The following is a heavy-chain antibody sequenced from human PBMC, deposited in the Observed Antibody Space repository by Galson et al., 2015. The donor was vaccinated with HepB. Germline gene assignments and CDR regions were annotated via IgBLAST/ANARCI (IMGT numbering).Heavy chain of an antibody. V-gene: IGHV5-10-1*01. CDR1: GYSFTSYW. J-gene: IGHJ6*02. Sequence: QSGAEVKKPGESLRISCKGSGYSFTSYWISWVRQMPGKGLEWMGRIDPSDSYTNYSPSFQGHVTISADKSISTAYLQWSSLKASDTAMYYCARGGTMIVVDQEKKYYYYGMDVWGQGTTVTVSS. CDR3: ARGGTMIVVDQEKKYYYYGMDV. D-gene: IGHD3-22*01. CDR2: IDPSDSYT.